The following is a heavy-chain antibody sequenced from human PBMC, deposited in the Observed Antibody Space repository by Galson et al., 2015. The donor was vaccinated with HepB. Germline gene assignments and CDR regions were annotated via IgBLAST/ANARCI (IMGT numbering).Heavy chain of an antibody. CDR2: IFHSGST. J-gene: IGHJ5*02. CDR3: ARVDYGSGSDNWFDP. Sequence: SETLSLTCTVSGYSISSGYYWGWIRQPPGKGLEWIASIFHSGSTYYNPSLKSRLTISLDTSKNQFSLKLTSVTAADTAVYYCARVDYGSGSDNWFDPWGQGTLVTVSS. CDR1: GYSISSGYY. D-gene: IGHD3-10*01. V-gene: IGHV4-38-2*02.